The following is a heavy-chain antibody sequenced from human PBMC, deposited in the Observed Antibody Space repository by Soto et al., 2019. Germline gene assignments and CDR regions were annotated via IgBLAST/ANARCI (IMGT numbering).Heavy chain of an antibody. J-gene: IGHJ4*02. V-gene: IGHV1-2*02. CDR1: GYTFTGYY. D-gene: IGHD5-18*01. CDR3: ARDPGLRWIQFSLDS. Sequence: ASVKVSCKASGYTFTGYYMHWVRQAPAQGLEWMGWINPNSGGTNYAQKFQGRVTMTRDTSISTAYMELSRLRSDDTAVYYCARDPGLRWIQFSLDSWGQGTLVTVSS. CDR2: INPNSGGT.